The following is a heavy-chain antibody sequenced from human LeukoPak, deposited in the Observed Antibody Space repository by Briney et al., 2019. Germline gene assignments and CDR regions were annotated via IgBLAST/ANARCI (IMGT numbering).Heavy chain of an antibody. CDR1: GFTFSKSW. CDR3: ATYSHWVAGDV. CDR2: MNEDGSEK. D-gene: IGHD3-16*01. V-gene: IGHV3-7*01. Sequence: PGGSLRLSCAASGFTFSKSWTSWVRQAPGKGLEWVANMNEDGSEKDYVDSVKGRFTISRDNARKSLYLQMSSLRAEDTAVYYCATYSHWVAGDVWGQGTTVTVSS. J-gene: IGHJ6*02.